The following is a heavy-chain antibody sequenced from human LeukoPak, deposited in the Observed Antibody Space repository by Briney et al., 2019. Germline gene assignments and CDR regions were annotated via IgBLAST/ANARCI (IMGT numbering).Heavy chain of an antibody. CDR2: IIPIFGTA. J-gene: IGHJ4*02. CDR3: ARAETDDSSGYYHY. V-gene: IGHV1-69*06. Sequence: GASVKVSCKASGGTFSSYAISWVRQAPGQGLEWMGGIIPIFGTANYAQKFQGRVTITADKSTSTAYMELSSLRSEDTAVYYCARAETDDSSGYYHYWGQGTLVTVSS. CDR1: GGTFSSYA. D-gene: IGHD3-22*01.